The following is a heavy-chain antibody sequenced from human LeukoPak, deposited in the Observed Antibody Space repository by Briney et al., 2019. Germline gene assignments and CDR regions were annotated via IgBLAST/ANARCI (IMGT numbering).Heavy chain of an antibody. CDR2: IYSGGTT. CDR1: DVSISDYY. Sequence: PSETLSLTCAVSDVSISDYYWSWIRQPPGKGLERIGRIYSGGTTNYSPSLKSRATMSIDTSQNQVSLKLSSVTAADTAVYYCVRGSSYYIYWGQGTLVTVSS. V-gene: IGHV4-4*07. J-gene: IGHJ4*02. CDR3: VRGSSYYIY. D-gene: IGHD3-22*01.